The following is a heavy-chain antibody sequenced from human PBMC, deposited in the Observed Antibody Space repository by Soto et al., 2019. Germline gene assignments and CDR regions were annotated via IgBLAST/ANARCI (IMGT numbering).Heavy chain of an antibody. Sequence: EVQLLESGGGLVQPGGSLRLSCTASGFTFSSYAMNWVRQAPGKGLEWVSGISGSAGSAFYADSVKGRFTTSRDNSKNTLYLQMNSLRAEDTAVYYCAKDRRWLRDNFDYWGQGTLVTVSS. CDR1: GFTFSSYA. D-gene: IGHD5-12*01. V-gene: IGHV3-23*01. CDR2: ISGSAGSA. CDR3: AKDRRWLRDNFDY. J-gene: IGHJ4*02.